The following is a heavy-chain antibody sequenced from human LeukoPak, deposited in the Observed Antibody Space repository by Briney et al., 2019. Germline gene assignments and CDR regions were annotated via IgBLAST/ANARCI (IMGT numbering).Heavy chain of an antibody. CDR2: SSPYNGNT. D-gene: IGHD6-19*01. CDR3: ARGGTSGWRTPNDDY. CDR1: GYTLTELS. V-gene: IGHV1-18*01. J-gene: IGHJ4*02. Sequence: ASVKVSCKVSGYTLTELSMHWVRQAPGKGLEWMGWSSPYNGNTNYAQKLRGRVTMTTDTSTSTAYMELRSLRSDDTAVYYCARGGTSGWRTPNDDYWGQGTLVAVSS.